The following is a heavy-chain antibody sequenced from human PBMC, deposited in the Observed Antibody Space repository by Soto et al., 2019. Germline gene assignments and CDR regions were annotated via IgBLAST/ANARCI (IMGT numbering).Heavy chain of an antibody. CDR2: ILVDGRT. J-gene: IGHJ3*02. Sequence: GGSLRLSCADSGFICSSYDMIWVRRAPGKGLEWVSTILVDGRTFYVDSVKGRFTISRDSSQNTVYLQMNSLTAGDTALYYCAKATATGGGAFDICGQGTMVTVSS. V-gene: IGHV3-23*01. D-gene: IGHD2-8*02. CDR3: AKATATGGGAFDI. CDR1: GFICSSYD.